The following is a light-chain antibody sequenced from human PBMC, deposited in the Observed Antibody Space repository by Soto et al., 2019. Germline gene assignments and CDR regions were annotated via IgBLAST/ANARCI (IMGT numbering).Light chain of an antibody. CDR2: GAS. V-gene: IGKV1-12*01. CDR3: QQANSFPIT. J-gene: IGKJ5*01. Sequence: IQMTQSPPSVSASVGDRVTITGRASQDVGKWLAWYQQKPGKAPTLLIHGASSLQSGVPPRYSGSGYGTDFTLTISSLQPEDFATYYCQQANSFPITFGQRTRLEIK. CDR1: QDVGKW.